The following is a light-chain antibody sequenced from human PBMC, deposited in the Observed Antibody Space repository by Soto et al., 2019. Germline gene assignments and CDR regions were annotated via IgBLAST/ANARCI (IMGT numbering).Light chain of an antibody. V-gene: IGLV2-14*03. CDR1: SSDVGSYDY. CDR3: CAYSPSGTHV. Sequence: SALTQPASVSGSPGQWITFSCTGTSSDVGSYDYVSWHQQHPGKAPKLIIYDVNNRPSGVPSRFSGSKSGNTASLIISGLQTEDEADYYCCAYSPSGTHVFGTGTKVTVL. CDR2: DVN. J-gene: IGLJ1*01.